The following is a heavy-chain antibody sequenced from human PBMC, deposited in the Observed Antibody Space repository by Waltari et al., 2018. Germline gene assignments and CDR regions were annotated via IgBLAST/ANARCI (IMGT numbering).Heavy chain of an antibody. CDR1: GYSFTSYW. CDR3: ARTPHGGGYESTYYYYGMDV. Sequence: EVQLVQSGAEVKKPGESLKISCKGSGYSFTSYWIGWVRQMPGKGLEWMGIIYPGDSDTRYSPSVQGQVTISADKSISTAYLQWSSLKASDTAMYYCARTPHGGGYESTYYYYGMDVWGQGTTVTVSS. V-gene: IGHV5-51*03. J-gene: IGHJ6*02. CDR2: IYPGDSDT. D-gene: IGHD5-12*01.